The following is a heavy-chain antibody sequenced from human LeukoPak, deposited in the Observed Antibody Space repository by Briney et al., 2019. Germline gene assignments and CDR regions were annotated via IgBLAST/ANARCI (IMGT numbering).Heavy chain of an antibody. CDR2: LYTSGTT. CDR3: ARDRGEGYCSSTSCAFDY. CDR1: SVSISSFY. Sequence: SETLSLTCPVSSVSISSFYWRWNRPPAGKGREWIGRLYTSGTTNYHHSHKSRVTISEATSKTQFSLKLSSVTAAETAVYYCARDRGEGYCSSTSCAFDYWGQGTLVTVSS. D-gene: IGHD2-2*01. V-gene: IGHV4-4*07. J-gene: IGHJ4*02.